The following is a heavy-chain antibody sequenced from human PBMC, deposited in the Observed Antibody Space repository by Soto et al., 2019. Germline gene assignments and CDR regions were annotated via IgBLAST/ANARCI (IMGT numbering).Heavy chain of an antibody. CDR3: AREGIAARLGY. D-gene: IGHD6-6*01. Sequence: PSETLSLTCTVSGGSISSSSYYWSWIRQPPGKGLEWIGSIYYSGSTYYNPSLKSRVTISVDTSKNQFSLKLSSVTAADTAVYYCAREGIAARLGYWGQGTLVTVSS. J-gene: IGHJ4*02. CDR1: GGSISSSSYY. V-gene: IGHV4-39*02. CDR2: IYYSGST.